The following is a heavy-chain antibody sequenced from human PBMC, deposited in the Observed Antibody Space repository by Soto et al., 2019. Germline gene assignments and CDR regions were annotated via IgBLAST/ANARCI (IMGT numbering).Heavy chain of an antibody. D-gene: IGHD3-22*01. CDR3: ARPKDYDDCLDL. CDR1: GGIFSSYT. J-gene: IGHJ4*02. Sequence: ASVKVSCKASGGIFSSYTISWVRQAPGQGLEWMGRIISILGIAKYAQKFQGRVTFTRDTSANTAYMELSSLISEDTAVYYCARPKDYDDCLDLWGQGTLVTVSS. CDR2: IISILGIA. V-gene: IGHV1-69*02.